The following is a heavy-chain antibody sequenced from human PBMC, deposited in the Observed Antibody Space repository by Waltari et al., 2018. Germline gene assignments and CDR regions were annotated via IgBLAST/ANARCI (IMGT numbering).Heavy chain of an antibody. CDR3: ARDHYGSGNYYMDV. V-gene: IGHV4-38-2*02. D-gene: IGHD3-10*01. J-gene: IGHJ6*03. CDR2: IYHSGIT. CDR1: GYSISSGYY. Sequence: QVQLQESGPGLVKPSETLSLTCAVSGYSISSGYYWGWIRQPPGKGLEWIGSIYHSGITSYNPSRKGRVTISVDTSKNQFSLKLSSVTAADTAVYYCARDHYGSGNYYMDVWGKGTTVTVSS.